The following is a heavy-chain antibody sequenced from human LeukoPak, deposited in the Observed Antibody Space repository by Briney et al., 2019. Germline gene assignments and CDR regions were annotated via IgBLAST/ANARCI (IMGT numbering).Heavy chain of an antibody. CDR2: IYYSGST. V-gene: IGHV4-59*01. CDR1: GGSISSYY. D-gene: IGHD6-13*01. J-gene: IGHJ6*03. Sequence: PSETLSLTCTVSGGSISSYYWSWIRQPPGKGLEWIGYIYYSGSTNYNPSLKSRVTISVDTSKNQFSLKLSSVTAADTAVYYCARGRSPNYYYYMDVWGKGTTVTISS. CDR3: ARGRSPNYYYYMDV.